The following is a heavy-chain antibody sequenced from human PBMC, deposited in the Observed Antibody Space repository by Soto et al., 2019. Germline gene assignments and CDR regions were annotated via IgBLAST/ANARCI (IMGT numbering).Heavy chain of an antibody. CDR2: IYWDDDK. D-gene: IGHD6-13*01. CDR3: AHRTAAAGTVDH. CDR1: GFSLSTSGVG. J-gene: IGHJ5*02. V-gene: IGHV2-5*02. Sequence: QITLKESGPTLVKPTQTLTLTCTFSGFSLSTSGVGVGWIRQPPGKALEWLALIYWDDDKRYSPSLKSRLPITKDTSKNQGVLTKINMDPADTGTYYCAHRTAAAGTVDHWGQGTLVTVSS.